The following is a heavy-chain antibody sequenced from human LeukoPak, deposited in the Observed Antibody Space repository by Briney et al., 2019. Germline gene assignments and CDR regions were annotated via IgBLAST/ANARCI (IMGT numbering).Heavy chain of an antibody. Sequence: PGGSLRLSCAASGFTFSTYGMSWVRQAPGKGLEWVSAIGGSGGGTYYADSVKGRFTIYRDNSKNTLYLQMNSLRAEDTAVYYCAKDRSSTLWYFDYWGQGAQVTVSS. CDR2: IGGSGGGT. V-gene: IGHV3-23*01. CDR3: AKDRSSTLWYFDY. J-gene: IGHJ4*02. CDR1: GFTFSTYG. D-gene: IGHD2-2*01.